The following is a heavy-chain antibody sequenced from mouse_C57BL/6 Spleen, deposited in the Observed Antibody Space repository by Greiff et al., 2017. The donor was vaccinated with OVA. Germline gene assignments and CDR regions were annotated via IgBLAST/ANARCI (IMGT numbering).Heavy chain of an antibody. CDR1: GYAFSSYW. CDR3: ARSGDDGYYGY. Sequence: VQLQQSGAELVKPGASVKISCKASGYAFSSYWMNWVKQRPGKGLEWIGQIYPGDGDTNYNGKFKGKATLTADKSSSTAYMQLSSLTSEDSAVYFCARSGDDGYYGYWGQGTTLTVSS. J-gene: IGHJ2*01. V-gene: IGHV1-80*01. D-gene: IGHD2-3*01. CDR2: IYPGDGDT.